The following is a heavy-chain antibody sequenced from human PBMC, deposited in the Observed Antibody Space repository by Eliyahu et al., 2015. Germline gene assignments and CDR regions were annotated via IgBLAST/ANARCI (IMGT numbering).Heavy chain of an antibody. J-gene: IGHJ4*02. V-gene: IGHV3-9*01. CDR3: AKGXGGYRHVCNNY. D-gene: IGHD5-18*01. CDR2: IGWNPDXI. Sequence: EVQLVESGGGSIQPGRSLRLTCSASGFRFENFAMHWVRHAPGKGLEWVASIGWNPDXIGXADSXXGRFTISRDNAKNSLYLEMNSVRIEDTGLXYCAKGXGGYRHVCNNYWGQGTLVTVSS. CDR1: GFRFENFA.